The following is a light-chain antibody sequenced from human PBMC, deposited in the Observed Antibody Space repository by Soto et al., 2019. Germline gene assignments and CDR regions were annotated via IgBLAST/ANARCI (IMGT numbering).Light chain of an antibody. CDR1: QSISSW. J-gene: IGKJ1*01. CDR3: LQHNSYPPT. CDR2: DAS. V-gene: IGKV1-5*01. Sequence: DIQMTQSPSPLSASVGDRVTITCRASQSISSWLAWYQQKPGKAPKLLIFDASSLESGTPSRFSGSGSGTEFTLTISSLQPEDFATYYCLQHNSYPPTLGQGTKVDI.